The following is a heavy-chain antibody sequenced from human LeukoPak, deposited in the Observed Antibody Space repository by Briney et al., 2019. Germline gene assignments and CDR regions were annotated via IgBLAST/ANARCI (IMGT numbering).Heavy chain of an antibody. CDR1: GFTFSNYA. J-gene: IGHJ4*02. D-gene: IGHD2-15*01. Sequence: GGSLRPSCAVSGFTFSNYAMSWVRQAPGKGLEWVSGISGSDGATHYADSVKGRFTISRDNSKNTLSLQMNSLRVEDTAVYYCAKSYCSGGSCYSDYWGQGTLVTVSS. CDR2: ISGSDGAT. CDR3: AKSYCSGGSCYSDY. V-gene: IGHV3-23*01.